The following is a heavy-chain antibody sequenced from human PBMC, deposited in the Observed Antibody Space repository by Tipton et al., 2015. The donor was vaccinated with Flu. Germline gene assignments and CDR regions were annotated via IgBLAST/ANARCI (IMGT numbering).Heavy chain of an antibody. J-gene: IGHJ6*02. V-gene: IGHV3-11*01. Sequence: SLRLSCAASGFTFSDYYMSWIRQAPGKGLEWVSYISSSGSTIYYADSVKGRFTISRDNAKNSLYLQMNSLRAEDTAVYYCAREGSSSDRGYYGMDVWGQGTTVTVSS. D-gene: IGHD6-6*01. CDR2: ISSSGSTI. CDR3: AREGSSSDRGYYGMDV. CDR1: GFTFSDYY.